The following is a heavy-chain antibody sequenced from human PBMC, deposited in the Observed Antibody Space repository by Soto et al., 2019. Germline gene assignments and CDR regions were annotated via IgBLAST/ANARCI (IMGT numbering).Heavy chain of an antibody. D-gene: IGHD3-16*01. V-gene: IGHV3-23*01. Sequence: TGGSLRLSCTASGFTFSSFGMTWVRQAPGKGLEWVSTVNGGGDSTHYADSVKGRFSIFRDNSKNTVYLQMNSLRAEDSAIYYCVKDVGYGFILYDFWGQGTLVTVSS. CDR1: GFTFSSFG. J-gene: IGHJ4*02. CDR2: VNGGGDST. CDR3: VKDVGYGFILYDF.